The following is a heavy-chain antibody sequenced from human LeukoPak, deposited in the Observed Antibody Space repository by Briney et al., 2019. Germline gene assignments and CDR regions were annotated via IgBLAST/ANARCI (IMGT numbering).Heavy chain of an antibody. D-gene: IGHD2-15*01. CDR1: GFTFSSYA. CDR2: ISYDGSNK. J-gene: IGHJ4*01. V-gene: IGHV3-30-3*01. CDR3: AREVIELLDRGDPRYFDY. Sequence: QPGRSLRLSCAASGFTFSSYAMHWVRQAPGKGLEWVAVISYDGSNKYYADSVKGRFTLSRDNSKNTLYLQMNSLRAEDTAVYYCAREVIELLDRGDPRYFDYWGQRTLVTVSS.